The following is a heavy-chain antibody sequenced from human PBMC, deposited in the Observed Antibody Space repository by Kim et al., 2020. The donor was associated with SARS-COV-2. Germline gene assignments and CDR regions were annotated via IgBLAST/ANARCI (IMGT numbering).Heavy chain of an antibody. Sequence: GGSLRLSCAASGFTFSSYWMHWVRQAPGKGLVWVSRINSDGSSTSYADSVKGRFTISRDNAKNTLYLQMNSLRAEDTAVYYCARVGDSSGYFYYYYYGMDVWGQGTRVTVSS. J-gene: IGHJ6*02. CDR2: INSDGSST. D-gene: IGHD3-22*01. CDR3: ARVGDSSGYFYYYYYGMDV. CDR1: GFTFSSYW. V-gene: IGHV3-74*01.